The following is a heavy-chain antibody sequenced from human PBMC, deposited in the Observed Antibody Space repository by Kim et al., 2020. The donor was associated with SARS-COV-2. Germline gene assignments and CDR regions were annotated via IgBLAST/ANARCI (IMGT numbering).Heavy chain of an antibody. J-gene: IGHJ4*02. Sequence: SETLSLTCTVSGGINSDFWTWIRQPPGKGLEWTGYIRYSGRTAYNPSLASRLAIFIDTSKTHFSLTLTSVTPEDTAIYYCARLPDITGWPFDSWGQGAEVTVSS. CDR3: ARLPDITGWPFDS. D-gene: IGHD3-10*01. V-gene: IGHV4-59*08. CDR2: IRYSGRT. CDR1: GGINSDF.